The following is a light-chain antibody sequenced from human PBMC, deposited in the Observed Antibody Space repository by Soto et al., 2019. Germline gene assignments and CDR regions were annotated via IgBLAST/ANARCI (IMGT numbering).Light chain of an antibody. CDR1: SSNIGSKT. V-gene: IGLV1-44*01. J-gene: IGLJ2*01. CDR2: SNN. Sequence: QSVLTQPPSASGTPGQRVTISCSGSSSNIGSKTVNWYQQLPGTAPKLLIYSNNQPPSGVPDRFSGSKSVTSASLAISGLQSEDEADYYCAAWDDSLNGVVFGGGTKLTVL. CDR3: AAWDDSLNGVV.